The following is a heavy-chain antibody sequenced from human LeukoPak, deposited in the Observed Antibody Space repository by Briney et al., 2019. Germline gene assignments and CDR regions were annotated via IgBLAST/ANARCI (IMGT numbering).Heavy chain of an antibody. V-gene: IGHV1-2*02. Sequence: ASVKVSCKASGYTFTVYNIHWVRQAPGQGLEWMGWIRPNSGDTKFAQSFQDRVTMTRDTSISTAYMELNRPTTDDTAVYYCVRGGGNYYVDYWGQGAPVTVSS. CDR3: VRGGGNYYVDY. CDR2: IRPNSGDT. CDR1: GYTFTVYN. D-gene: IGHD1-7*01. J-gene: IGHJ4*02.